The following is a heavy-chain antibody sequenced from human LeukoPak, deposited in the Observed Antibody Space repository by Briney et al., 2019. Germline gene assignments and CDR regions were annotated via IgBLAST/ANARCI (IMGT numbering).Heavy chain of an antibody. CDR1: GFSFDDYA. D-gene: IGHD3-22*01. Sequence: GGSLRLSCVASGFSFDDYAMHWVRQAPGKGLEWVSGINWNSGSIGYADSVKGRFTISRDNAKNSLYLQMNSLRAEDTALYYCAKDTGSSGYYYYFDYWGQGTLVTVSS. CDR2: INWNSGSI. J-gene: IGHJ4*02. V-gene: IGHV3-9*01. CDR3: AKDTGSSGYYYYFDY.